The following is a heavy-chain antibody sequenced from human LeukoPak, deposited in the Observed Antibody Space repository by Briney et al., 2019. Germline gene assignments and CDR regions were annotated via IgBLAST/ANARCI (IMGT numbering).Heavy chain of an antibody. CDR3: AREAGATDY. CDR1: VYTVTNYH. J-gene: IGHJ4*02. D-gene: IGHD1-26*01. Sequence: GASVKVSCKASVYTVTNYHMHWVRQAPGQGLEWMGVIKPGGEGTRYAQSFQGRVTMTRDTSTRTLYMELSSLRPEDTAVYYCAREAGATDYWGQGTLVTVSS. V-gene: IGHV1-46*01. CDR2: IKPGGEGT.